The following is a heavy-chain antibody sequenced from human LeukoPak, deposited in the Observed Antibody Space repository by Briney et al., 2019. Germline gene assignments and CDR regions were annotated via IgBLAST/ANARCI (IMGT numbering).Heavy chain of an antibody. CDR2: INPKSGGT. Sequence: GSVNVSRQASGYTFTAYYMHWVRQAPGQGLQWMGWINPKSGGTNYAQKFQGRVTVTRDTSISTVYMELTRLRSDGTAVYYCARDGWKVGADSGSDYWGQGTLVTVSS. CDR3: ARDGWKVGADSGSDY. J-gene: IGHJ4*02. CDR1: GYTFTAYY. V-gene: IGHV1-2*02. D-gene: IGHD1-26*01.